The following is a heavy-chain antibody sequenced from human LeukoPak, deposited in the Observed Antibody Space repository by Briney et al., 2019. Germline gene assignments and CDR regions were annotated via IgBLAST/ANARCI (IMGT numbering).Heavy chain of an antibody. J-gene: IGHJ5*02. CDR1: GYTFTSYA. V-gene: IGHV1-3*01. Sequence: ASVKVSCKASGYTFTSYAMHWVRQAPGQRLEWMGWINAGNGNTKYSQKFQGRVTITRDTSASTAYMELSSLRSEDTAVYYCARAHGDYVYSPFDPWGQGTLVTVSS. CDR3: ARAHGDYVYSPFDP. D-gene: IGHD4-17*01. CDR2: INAGNGNT.